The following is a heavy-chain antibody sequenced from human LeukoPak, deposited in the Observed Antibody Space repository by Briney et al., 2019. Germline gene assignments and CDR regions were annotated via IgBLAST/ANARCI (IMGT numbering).Heavy chain of an antibody. Sequence: GGSLGLSCAASGFPLSTSWMSWVRQTPGKGLEWVVDIKEDGGEKAYVDSVKGRFTVSRDNAENLLYLQMNSLRADDTGIYYCARDPENGALDYWGQGTLVTVSS. V-gene: IGHV3-7*01. J-gene: IGHJ4*02. CDR2: IKEDGGEK. CDR1: GFPLSTSW. D-gene: IGHD4-17*01. CDR3: ARDPENGALDY.